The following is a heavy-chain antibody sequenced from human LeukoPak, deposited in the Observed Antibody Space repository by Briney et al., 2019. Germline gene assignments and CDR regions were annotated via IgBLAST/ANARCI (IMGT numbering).Heavy chain of an antibody. Sequence: GGSLRLSCAASGFTFSSYSMNWVRQAPGKGLEWVSSISGSGGGTYYADSVKGRFTISRDNSKNTLYLQMNSLRAEDTAVYYCAKDSSSWYAYFDYWGQGTLVTVSS. D-gene: IGHD6-19*01. CDR3: AKDSSSWYAYFDY. CDR1: GFTFSSYS. J-gene: IGHJ4*02. CDR2: ISGSGGGT. V-gene: IGHV3-23*01.